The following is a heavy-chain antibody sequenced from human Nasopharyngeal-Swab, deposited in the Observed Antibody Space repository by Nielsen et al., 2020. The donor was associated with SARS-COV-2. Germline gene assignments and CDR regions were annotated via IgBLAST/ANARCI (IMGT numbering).Heavy chain of an antibody. CDR2: ISSGTT. CDR1: GFTFSSYA. CDR3: AKGGYDILTSYRYGLDV. J-gene: IGHJ6*02. V-gene: IGHV3-23*01. Sequence: GESLKISCAASGFTFSSYAMNWVRQAPGKGLEWVSGISSGTTYYSDSVKGRFSISRDTSKSTLYLQMNRLRAEDTAIYYCAKGGYDILTSYRYGLDVWGPGTTVTVS. D-gene: IGHD3-9*01.